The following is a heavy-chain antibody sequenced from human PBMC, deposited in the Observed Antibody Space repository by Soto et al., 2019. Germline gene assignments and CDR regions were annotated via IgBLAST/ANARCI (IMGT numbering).Heavy chain of an antibody. CDR3: ARALDTAMVGIDY. Sequence: PSEALSLTCAGSGGSISSGGYSWSWIRQPPGKGLEWIGYIYHSRSTYHNPSLKSRVTISVDRSKHQFSLKLSSVTAADTAVYYCARALDTAMVGIDYWGQGTLVTVSS. V-gene: IGHV4-30-2*01. CDR1: GGSISSGGYS. J-gene: IGHJ4*02. D-gene: IGHD5-18*01. CDR2: IYHSRST.